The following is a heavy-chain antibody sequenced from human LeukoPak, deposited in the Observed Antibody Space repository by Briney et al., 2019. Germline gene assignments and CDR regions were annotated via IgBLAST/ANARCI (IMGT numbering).Heavy chain of an antibody. J-gene: IGHJ6*03. CDR3: ARVKARDCSSTSCYQYYYYYMDV. CDR2: IIPILGIA. Sequence: ASVKVSCKASGGTFSSYTISWVRQAPGQGLEWMGRIIPILGIANYAQKFQGRVTITADESTSTAYMELSSLRSEDTAVYYCARVKARDCSSTSCYQYYYYYMDVWGKGTTVTVSS. D-gene: IGHD2-2*01. V-gene: IGHV1-69*02. CDR1: GGTFSSYT.